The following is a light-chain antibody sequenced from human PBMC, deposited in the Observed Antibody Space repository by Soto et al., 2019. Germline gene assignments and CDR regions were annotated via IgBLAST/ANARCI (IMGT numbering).Light chain of an antibody. V-gene: IGKV3-11*01. CDR2: DAS. J-gene: IGKJ5*01. Sequence: EIVLTQSPATLSLSPGERATLSCRASQSVSSYLAWYQQKPGQDHSLLIYDASNRATGIPARFSGSGSGTDFTLTISSLEPEDVAVYYCQQRSNWPPKVTFGQGTRLEIK. CDR1: QSVSSY. CDR3: QQRSNWPPKVT.